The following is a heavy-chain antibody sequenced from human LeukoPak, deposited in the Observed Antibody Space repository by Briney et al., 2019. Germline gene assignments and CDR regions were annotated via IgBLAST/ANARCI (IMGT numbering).Heavy chain of an antibody. CDR1: GGSISSGGYS. D-gene: IGHD4/OR15-4a*01. CDR3: ARGLFGYFDY. V-gene: IGHV4-30-2*01. Sequence: PSQTLSLTCAVSGGSISSGGYSWSWIRQPPGKGLEWIGYIYHSRSTYYNPSLKSRVTISVDTSKNQFSLKLSSVTAADTAVYYCARGLFGYFDYWGQGTLVTVSS. CDR2: IYHSRST. J-gene: IGHJ4*02.